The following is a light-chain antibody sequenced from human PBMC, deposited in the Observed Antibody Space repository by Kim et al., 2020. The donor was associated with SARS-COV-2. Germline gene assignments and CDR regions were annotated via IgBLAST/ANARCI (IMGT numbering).Light chain of an antibody. Sequence: GHTVTIASTGNDGEVGVFKYGSLDQRHPHRAPTLMVYDVINGPSGVSNRCSGSKSGNTASLTISGLQGEDEADFYSSKYTRGRTVVFGGGTQLTVL. V-gene: IGLV2-14*03. CDR3: SKYTRGRTVV. CDR2: DVI. CDR1: DGEVGVFKY. J-gene: IGLJ2*01.